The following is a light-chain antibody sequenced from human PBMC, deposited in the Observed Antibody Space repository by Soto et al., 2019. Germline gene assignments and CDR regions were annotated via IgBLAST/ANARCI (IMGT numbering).Light chain of an antibody. CDR3: QQRSNWPPLST. Sequence: PGERATLSCRAGQSVSSSYLAWYQQRPGQAPRLLIYDASNRATGIPARFSGSGSGTDFTLTISSLEPEDFAVYYCQQRSNWPPLSTFGPGTKGIS. CDR2: DAS. J-gene: IGKJ3*01. V-gene: IGKV3-11*01. CDR1: QSVSSSY.